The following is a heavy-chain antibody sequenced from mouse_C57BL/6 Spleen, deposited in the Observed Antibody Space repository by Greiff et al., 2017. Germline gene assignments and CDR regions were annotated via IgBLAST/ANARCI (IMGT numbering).Heavy chain of an antibody. CDR3: ARQGYSNYPYAMDY. Sequence: EVTLVESGGGLVQPGGSLKLSCAASGFTFSDYYMYWVRQTPEKRLEWVAYISNGGGSTYYPATVKGRFTISRDNAKNTLYLQMSRLKSEDTAMYYCARQGYSNYPYAMDYWGQGTSVTVSS. V-gene: IGHV5-12*01. CDR2: ISNGGGST. CDR1: GFTFSDYY. D-gene: IGHD2-5*01. J-gene: IGHJ4*01.